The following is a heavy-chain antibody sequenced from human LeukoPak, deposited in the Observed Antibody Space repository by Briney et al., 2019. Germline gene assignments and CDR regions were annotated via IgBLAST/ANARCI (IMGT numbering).Heavy chain of an antibody. CDR1: GGSISSGGYY. J-gene: IGHJ6*04. CDR2: IYYSGST. Sequence: SETLSLTCTVPGGSISSGGYYWSWIRQPPGKGLEWIGYIYYSGSTNYDPSLKSRVTISVDTSKNQFSLKLSSVTAADTAVYYCAREGYCSGGSCYYYGMDVWGKGTTVTVSS. D-gene: IGHD2-15*01. V-gene: IGHV4-61*08. CDR3: AREGYCSGGSCYYYGMDV.